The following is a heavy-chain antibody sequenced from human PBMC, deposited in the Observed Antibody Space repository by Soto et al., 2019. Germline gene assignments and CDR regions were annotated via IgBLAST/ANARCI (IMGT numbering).Heavy chain of an antibody. CDR2: VYSGGGT. Sequence: GGFLRLSCAASGFTISSNRMNWVRQAPGKGLEWVSVVYSGGGTFYPDSVKGRFTISRDNSKNTLYLQMNSLRAEDTAVYYCARMKGPYTDSYFDYWGLGTLVTVSS. J-gene: IGHJ4*02. CDR3: ARMKGPYTDSYFDY. D-gene: IGHD2-21*02. V-gene: IGHV3-66*01. CDR1: GFTISSNR.